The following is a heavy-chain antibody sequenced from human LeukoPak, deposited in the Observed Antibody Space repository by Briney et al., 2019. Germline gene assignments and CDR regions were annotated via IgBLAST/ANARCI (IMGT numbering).Heavy chain of an antibody. CDR2: IYYSGST. CDR1: GGSISSYY. CDR3: AVGAAMVTYYFDY. D-gene: IGHD5-18*01. V-gene: IGHV4-59*01. J-gene: IGHJ4*02. Sequence: SETLSLTCTVSGGSISSYYWSWIRQSPGKGLEWIGYIYYSGSTNYNPSLKSRVTMSVDTSKTQFSLKLSSVTAADTAVYYCAVGAAMVTYYFDYWGQGTLVTVSS.